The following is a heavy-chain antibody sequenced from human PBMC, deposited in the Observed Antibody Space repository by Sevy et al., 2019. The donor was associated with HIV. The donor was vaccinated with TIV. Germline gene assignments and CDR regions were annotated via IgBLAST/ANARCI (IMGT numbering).Heavy chain of an antibody. CDR1: GFTFSSYW. J-gene: IGHJ3*02. CDR3: ARDPYYYDSSGYPHGALDI. V-gene: IGHV3-74*01. Sequence: GGSLRLSCAASGFTFSSYWMHWVRRAPEKGLVWVSRVKSDGSSTSYADSVKGRFTISRDNAKNTLYLQMNSLRAEDTAVYYCARDPYYYDSSGYPHGALDIWGQGTTVTVSS. CDR2: VKSDGSST. D-gene: IGHD3-22*01.